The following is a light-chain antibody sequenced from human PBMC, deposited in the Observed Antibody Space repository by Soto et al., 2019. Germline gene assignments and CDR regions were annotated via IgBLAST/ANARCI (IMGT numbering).Light chain of an antibody. J-gene: IGKJ1*01. CDR3: QHYVTSRTT. V-gene: IGKV3-20*01. CDR2: GAS. CDR1: QSVTSNY. Sequence: EIVLTQPPGTLSLSPGERATLSCGASQSVTSNYLAWYQQKPGQAPRLLIFGASIRVTGIPDRFIGSGSGTDFTLTITRLEPEDFAVYYCQHYVTSRTTFGQGTKVDIK.